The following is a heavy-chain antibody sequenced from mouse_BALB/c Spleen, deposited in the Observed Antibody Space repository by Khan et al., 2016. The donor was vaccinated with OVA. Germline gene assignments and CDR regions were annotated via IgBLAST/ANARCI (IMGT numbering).Heavy chain of an antibody. J-gene: IGHJ4*01. D-gene: IGHD2-10*01. Sequence: VELVESGPGLVAPSQSLSITCTISGFSLTNYGVHWVRQPPGKGLEWLVFMLRDGSTTYNSALKYKLTTSKDNSKSQVFLKMNRLQTYDTTMYFCGRQPYYHYNFIDYWGQGTSVTVSS. CDR3: GRQPYYHYNFIDY. CDR2: MLRDGST. CDR1: GFSLTNYG. V-gene: IGHV2-6-1*01.